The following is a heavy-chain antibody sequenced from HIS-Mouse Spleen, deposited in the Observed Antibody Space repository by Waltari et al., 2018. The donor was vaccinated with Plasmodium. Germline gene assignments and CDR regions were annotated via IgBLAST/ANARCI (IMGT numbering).Heavy chain of an antibody. Sequence: DVQLVESGGGLVQPGRSLRLSCAASGFHFYDYARHWVRQAPGKGLELVSGISWNSGSIGYADSVKGRFTISRDNAKNSLYLQMNSLRAEDTALYYCAKDIGSPTYWYFDLWGRGTLVTVSS. CDR3: AKDIGSPTYWYFDL. V-gene: IGHV3-9*01. CDR2: ISWNSGSI. CDR1: GFHFYDYA. J-gene: IGHJ2*01. D-gene: IGHD6-19*01.